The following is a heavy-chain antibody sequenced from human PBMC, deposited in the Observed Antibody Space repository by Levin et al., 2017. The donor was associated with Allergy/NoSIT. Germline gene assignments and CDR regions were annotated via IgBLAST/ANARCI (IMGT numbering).Heavy chain of an antibody. Sequence: TSETLSLTCTVSSTSINSHYWAWIRQAPGKGLEWLGYIFYSGSTTYNPSLQSRITILVDTSKNQFSLTLTSVTAADTAIYYCARVKTVASLDYWGQGILVTVSS. CDR2: IFYSGST. CDR1: STSINSHY. V-gene: IGHV4-59*11. CDR3: ARVKTVASLDY. J-gene: IGHJ4*02. D-gene: IGHD6-19*01.